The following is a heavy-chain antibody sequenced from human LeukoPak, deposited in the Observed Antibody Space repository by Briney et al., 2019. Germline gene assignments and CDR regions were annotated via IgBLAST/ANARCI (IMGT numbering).Heavy chain of an antibody. V-gene: IGHV6-1*01. Sequence: SQTLSLTCAISGDSVSSNSAAWNWIRQSPSRGLEWLGRTYYRSKWYNDYAVSVKSRITINPDTSKNQFSLQLNSVTPEDTAVYYCAGDPRVWFGELLGYYYYGMDVWGQGTTVTVSS. CDR1: GDSVSSNSAA. D-gene: IGHD3-10*01. J-gene: IGHJ6*02. CDR3: AGDPRVWFGELLGYYYYGMDV. CDR2: TYYRSKWYN.